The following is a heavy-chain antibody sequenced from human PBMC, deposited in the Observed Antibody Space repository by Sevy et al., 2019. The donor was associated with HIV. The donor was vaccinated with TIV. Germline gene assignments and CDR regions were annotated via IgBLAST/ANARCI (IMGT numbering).Heavy chain of an antibody. D-gene: IGHD2-2*02. V-gene: IGHV1-2*02. J-gene: IGHJ5*02. Sequence: ASVKVSCKASGYTFTGYYMHWVRQAPGQGLEWMGWINANSGGTNYAQKFQGRVTMTRDTSISTAYMELSRLRSDDTAAYYCARAGGYCSSTSCNRPWFDPWGQGTLVTVSS. CDR2: INANSGGT. CDR3: ARAGGYCSSTSCNRPWFDP. CDR1: GYTFTGYY.